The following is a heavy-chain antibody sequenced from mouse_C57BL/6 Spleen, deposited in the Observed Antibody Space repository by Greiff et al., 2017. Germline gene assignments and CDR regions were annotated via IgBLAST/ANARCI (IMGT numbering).Heavy chain of an antibody. CDR2: INPNNGGT. CDR1: GYTFTDYN. V-gene: IGHV1-18*01. CDR3: ASGGLFAY. J-gene: IGHJ3*01. Sequence: EVQLQQSGPELVKPGASVTIPCKASGYTFTDYNMDWVKQSHGKSLEWIGDINPNNGGTIYNQKFKGKATLTVDKSSSTAYMELRSLTSEDTAVYYCASGGLFAYWGQGTLVTVSA.